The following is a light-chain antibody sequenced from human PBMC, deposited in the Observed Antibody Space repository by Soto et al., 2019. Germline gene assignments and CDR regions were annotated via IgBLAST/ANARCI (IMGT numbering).Light chain of an antibody. CDR3: QHYGGSPLYT. Sequence: EIVLTQSPGTLSLSPGEGATLSCRASQSVRSNYLAWYQQKPGQAPRLLIYGASSRATGIPDRFSGSGSGTDFTLTIRRLEPEDFAVYYCQHYGGSPLYTFGHGTKLEIK. CDR1: QSVRSNY. J-gene: IGKJ2*01. CDR2: GAS. V-gene: IGKV3-20*01.